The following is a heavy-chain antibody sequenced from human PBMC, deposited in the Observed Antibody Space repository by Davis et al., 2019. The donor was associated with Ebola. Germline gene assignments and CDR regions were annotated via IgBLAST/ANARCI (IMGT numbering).Heavy chain of an antibody. D-gene: IGHD3-3*01. CDR3: ARDITIFGVVPNWFDP. CDR1: GFTFSDYY. V-gene: IGHV3-11*01. J-gene: IGHJ5*02. CDR2: ISSTGSTI. Sequence: PGGSLRLSCAASGFTFSDYYMSWIRQAPGKGLQWVSYISSTGSTIYYADSVKGRFTISRDNAKNSLYLQMNTLRAEDTAVYYCARDITIFGVVPNWFDPWGQGTLVTVSS.